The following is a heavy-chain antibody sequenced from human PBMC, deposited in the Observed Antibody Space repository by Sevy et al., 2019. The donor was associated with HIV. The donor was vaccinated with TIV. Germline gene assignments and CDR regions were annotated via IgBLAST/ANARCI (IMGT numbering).Heavy chain of an antibody. D-gene: IGHD1-20*01. CDR2: IYSSGNT. V-gene: IGHV4-61*03. Sequence: SETLSLSCSVSGASVSRDNYYWTWIRQPPGRGLEWIGYIYSSGNTHYNSSLSNRATISLDTSKNHFSLNLRSVTAADTAFYYCARGHNWNHVHWFDSWGQGILVTVSS. CDR3: ARGHNWNHVHWFDS. J-gene: IGHJ5*01. CDR1: GASVSRDNYY.